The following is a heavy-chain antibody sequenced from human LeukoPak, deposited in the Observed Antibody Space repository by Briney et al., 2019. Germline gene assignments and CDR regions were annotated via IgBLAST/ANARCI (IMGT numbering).Heavy chain of an antibody. V-gene: IGHV5-51*01. CDR2: IYPSDSDT. Sequence: GESLKISCMGSGYSFTNYWIGWVRQVPGSGLGWMGVIYPSDSDTRYSPSFQDQVTISADKSIDTAYLQWSSLKASDTAMYYCARQRDSGFDFDSWGQGTLVTVSS. J-gene: IGHJ4*02. CDR3: ARQRDSGFDFDS. D-gene: IGHD5-12*01. CDR1: GYSFTNYW.